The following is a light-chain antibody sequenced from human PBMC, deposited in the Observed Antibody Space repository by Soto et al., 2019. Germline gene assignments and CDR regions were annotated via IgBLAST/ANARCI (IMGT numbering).Light chain of an antibody. CDR3: QQRSNWPPT. Sequence: DIQMTQSPSSLSASVGDRVTITCRASQAIRNSLAWYQQKPGKVPSLLIYAASTLQPGVPSRFSGSGSGTDFTLTISSLEPEDFAVYYCQQRSNWPPTFGGGTKVEIK. J-gene: IGKJ4*01. CDR1: QAIRNS. CDR2: AAS. V-gene: IGKV1-27*01.